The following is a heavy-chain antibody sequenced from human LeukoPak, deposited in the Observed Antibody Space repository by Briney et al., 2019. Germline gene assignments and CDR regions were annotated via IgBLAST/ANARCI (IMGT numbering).Heavy chain of an antibody. D-gene: IGHD3-22*01. Sequence: ASVKVSCKASGGTFSSYAISWVRQAPGQGLEWMGWMNPNTGNTGYAQKFQGRVTMTRNTSISTAYMELSSLRSEDTAVYYCARKTYYYDSSGYYSQYFQHWGQGTLVTVSS. V-gene: IGHV1-8*02. CDR2: MNPNTGNT. J-gene: IGHJ1*01. CDR3: ARKTYYYDSSGYYSQYFQH. CDR1: GGTFSSYA.